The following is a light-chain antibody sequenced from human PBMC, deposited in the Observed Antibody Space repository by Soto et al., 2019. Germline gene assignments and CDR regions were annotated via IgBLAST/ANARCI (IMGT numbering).Light chain of an antibody. J-gene: IGKJ1*01. CDR3: QRYHSYWR. V-gene: IGKV1-5*01. CDR2: DAS. CDR1: QNIRSR. Sequence: QMTHSTTTLSASVGDRFTIALPASQNIRSRLAWFQQKPGKASKFLIYDASSLESGVPQRFSGSGSGTECALTISCLRADDFSTYCCQRYHSYWRFGQGTKVDIK.